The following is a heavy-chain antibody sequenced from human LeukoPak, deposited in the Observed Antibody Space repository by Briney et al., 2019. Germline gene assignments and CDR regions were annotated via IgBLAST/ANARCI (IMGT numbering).Heavy chain of an antibody. D-gene: IGHD1-1*01. CDR1: GGTFTSYA. Sequence: ASVKVSYKASGGTFTSYAISWVRQAPGQGLEWVGGIIIIFGTANYAQKFQGRVTITTDESTSTAYMELISLRSEDTAVYYCARDGTTGTTVAFDIWGQGKMVTVSS. J-gene: IGHJ3*02. CDR2: IIIIFGTA. V-gene: IGHV1-69*05. CDR3: ARDGTTGTTVAFDI.